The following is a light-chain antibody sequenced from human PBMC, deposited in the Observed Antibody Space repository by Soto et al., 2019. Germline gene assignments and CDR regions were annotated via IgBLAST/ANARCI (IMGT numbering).Light chain of an antibody. V-gene: IGKV3-11*01. CDR3: QQRSNWPPT. CDR1: QSIGYY. CDR2: DAS. Sequence: EIVLTQSPATLSLSPGERASISCRASQSIGYYLAWYQQKAGQAPRLLIYDASNRATGIPARFSGSGSGTDFTLTISSLEPEDFAVYYCQQRSNWPPTFGQGTRLEIK. J-gene: IGKJ5*01.